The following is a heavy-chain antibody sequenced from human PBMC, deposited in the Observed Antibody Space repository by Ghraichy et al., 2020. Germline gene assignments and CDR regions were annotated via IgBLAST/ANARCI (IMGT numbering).Heavy chain of an antibody. CDR2: IHYSGST. D-gene: IGHD2-21*01. Sequence: SGPTLVKPTQTLTLTCTFSGFSLSTSGMCVSWIRQPPGKGLEWIGYIHYSGSTNYSPSLKSRLTISVDTSKNQFSLKLSSVTAADTAVYYCARRGGDPALLPYYFDFWGQGTLVTVSS. J-gene: IGHJ4*02. V-gene: IGHV4-61*08. CDR3: ARRGGDPALLPYYFDF. CDR1: GFSLSTSGMC.